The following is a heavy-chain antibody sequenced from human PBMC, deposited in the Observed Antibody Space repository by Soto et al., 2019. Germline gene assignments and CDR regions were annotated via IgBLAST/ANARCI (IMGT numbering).Heavy chain of an antibody. CDR3: ARIGNPDASLYFDY. CDR2: TYHTGST. CDR1: GGSISVGVYY. V-gene: IGHV4-31*03. J-gene: IGHJ4*02. Sequence: QVQLQESGPGLVKPSQTLSLTCTVSGGSISVGVYYWNWIRQLPGKGPEWIGYTYHTGSTYYNPSLESRVTISVDPSKTQFSLRLSSVTAAATAVYYCARIGNPDASLYFDYWGQGTLVTVSS. D-gene: IGHD2-2*01.